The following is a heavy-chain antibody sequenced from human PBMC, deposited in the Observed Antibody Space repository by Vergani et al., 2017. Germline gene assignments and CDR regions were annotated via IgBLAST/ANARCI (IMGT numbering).Heavy chain of an antibody. CDR1: GGTFSSYA. CDR3: ARLEVYDSSGYASANDAFDI. CDR2: IIPIFGTA. D-gene: IGHD3-22*01. V-gene: IGHV1-69*01. Sequence: QVQLVQSGAEVKKPGSSVKVSCKASGGTFSSYAISWVRQAPGQGLEWMGGIIPIFGTANYAQKFQGRVTITADESTSTAYMELSSLRSEDTAVYYCARLEVYDSSGYASANDAFDIWGQGTMVTVSS. J-gene: IGHJ3*02.